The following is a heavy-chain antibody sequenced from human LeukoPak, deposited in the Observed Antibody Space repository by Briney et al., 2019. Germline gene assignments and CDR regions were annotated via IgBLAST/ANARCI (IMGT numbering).Heavy chain of an antibody. V-gene: IGHV3-30*04. D-gene: IGHD3-10*01. CDR3: ARDRSQEFDP. J-gene: IGHJ5*02. CDR2: ISYDGSNK. Sequence: GGSLRLSCAASGFTFSSYAMHWVRQAPGKGPEWVAVISYDGSNKYYADSVKGRFSISRDNSKNTVYLQMNRLRADDTAVYFCARDRSQEFDPWGQGTLVTVSS. CDR1: GFTFSSYA.